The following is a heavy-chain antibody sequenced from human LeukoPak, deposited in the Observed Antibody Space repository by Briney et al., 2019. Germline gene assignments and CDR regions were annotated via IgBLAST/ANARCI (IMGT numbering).Heavy chain of an antibody. D-gene: IGHD5-18*01. CDR3: ARGRGYSYAFDP. V-gene: IGHV4-39*07. CDR2: IYYSGTT. J-gene: IGHJ5*02. CDR1: GGSLTCSPYY. Sequence: KPSETLSLICTVSGGSLTCSPYYWGWIRQPPGRGLDWIGSIYYSGTTYYNPSLKSRVTISMDTSKNQFSLNLSSVTAADTAVYYCARGRGYSYAFDPWGQGTLVTVSS.